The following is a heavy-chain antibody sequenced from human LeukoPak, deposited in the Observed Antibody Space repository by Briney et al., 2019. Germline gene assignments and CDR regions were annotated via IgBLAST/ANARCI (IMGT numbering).Heavy chain of an antibody. D-gene: IGHD3-22*01. CDR1: GGSFSGYY. CDR2: INHSGST. V-gene: IGHV4-34*01. Sequence: SETLSLTCAVYGGSFSGYYWSWIRQPSGKGLEWIGEINHSGSTNYNPSLKSRVTISVDTSKNQFSLKLSSVTAADTAVYYCARYHYYDSSGPRGVLGRWFDPWGQGTLVTVSS. CDR3: ARYHYYDSSGPRGVLGRWFDP. J-gene: IGHJ5*02.